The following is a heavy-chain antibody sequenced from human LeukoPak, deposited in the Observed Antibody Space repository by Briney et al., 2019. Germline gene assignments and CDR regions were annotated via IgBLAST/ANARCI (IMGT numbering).Heavy chain of an antibody. V-gene: IGHV1-46*01. CDR1: GCTFTSCY. J-gene: IGHJ4*02. CDR3: ARSYDSSGFLSHFDS. CDR2: INPSGGST. Sequence: ASVKVSCKASGCTFTSCYMHWVRQAPGQGLEWMGIINPSGGSTSYAQKFQGRVTMTRDTSTGTVYMELSSLRSEDTAVHYCARSYDSSGFLSHFDSWGQGSLVTVSS. D-gene: IGHD3-22*01.